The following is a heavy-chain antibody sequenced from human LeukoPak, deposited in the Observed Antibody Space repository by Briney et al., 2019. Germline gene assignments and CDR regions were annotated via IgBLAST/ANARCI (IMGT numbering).Heavy chain of an antibody. Sequence: ASVKVSCKTSGYTFTRDGISWVRQAPGQGLEWMAWISGYNGDTNYAQKFYGRVTLTTDTSTSTAYMDLRSLRSDDTAVYYCARDARGAAAADDPLDIWGQGTTVTVSS. CDR3: ARDARGAAAADDPLDI. J-gene: IGHJ3*02. D-gene: IGHD6-13*01. V-gene: IGHV1-18*01. CDR2: ISGYNGDT. CDR1: GYTFTRDG.